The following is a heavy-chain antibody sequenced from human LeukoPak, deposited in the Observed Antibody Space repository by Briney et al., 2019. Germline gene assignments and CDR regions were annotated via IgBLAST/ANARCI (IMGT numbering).Heavy chain of an antibody. CDR3: AKTSGPLVVPAAPFDY. CDR1: GFTFSSYA. J-gene: IGHJ4*02. Sequence: PGGSLRLSCAAPGFTFSSYAMSWVRQAPGKGLEWVSAISGSGGSTYYADSVKGRFTISRDNSKNTLYLQMNSLRAEDTAVYYCAKTSGPLVVPAAPFDYWGQGTLVTVSS. D-gene: IGHD2-2*01. CDR2: ISGSGGST. V-gene: IGHV3-23*01.